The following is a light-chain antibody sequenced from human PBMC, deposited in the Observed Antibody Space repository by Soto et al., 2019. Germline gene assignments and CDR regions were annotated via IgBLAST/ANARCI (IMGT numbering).Light chain of an antibody. V-gene: IGKV1-5*03. Sequence: DIQMTQSPSTLSAFVGDSVAITCRASQTISNFLAWYQQKPWKAPKLLFYRASNLEGGVPSRFSGGGSGTEFTLTISSLQPDDFATYYCQQYNNYPWTFGQGTKVDIK. J-gene: IGKJ1*01. CDR3: QQYNNYPWT. CDR1: QTISNF. CDR2: RAS.